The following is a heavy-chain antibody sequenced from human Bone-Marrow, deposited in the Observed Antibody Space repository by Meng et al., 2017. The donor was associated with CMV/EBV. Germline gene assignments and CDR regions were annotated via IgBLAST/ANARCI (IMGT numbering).Heavy chain of an antibody. CDR1: GFTFSSYG. D-gene: IGHD6-13*01. V-gene: IGHV3-30*02. J-gene: IGHJ1*01. Sequence: GESLKISCAASGFTFSSYGMHWVRQAPGKGLEWVAFIRYDGSNKYYADSVKGRFTISRDNSKNTLYLQMNSLRAEDTAVYYCAKAPPQAGTGFFQHWGQGTLVTVSS. CDR2: IRYDGSNK. CDR3: AKAPPQAGTGFFQH.